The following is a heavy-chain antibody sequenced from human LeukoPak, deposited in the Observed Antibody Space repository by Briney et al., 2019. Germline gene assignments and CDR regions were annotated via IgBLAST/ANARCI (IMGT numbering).Heavy chain of an antibody. CDR3: ARAVAARRDDYYYYYRDV. V-gene: IGHV4-59*01. CDR1: GGSISSYY. D-gene: IGHD6-6*01. CDR2: IYYSGST. Sequence: SETLSLTCTVSGGSISSYYWSWIRQPPGKVLEWIGYIYYSGSTNYNPSLKSRVTISVDTSKNQFSLKLSSVTAADTAVYYCARAVAARRDDYYYYYRDVWGKGTTVTVSS. J-gene: IGHJ6*03.